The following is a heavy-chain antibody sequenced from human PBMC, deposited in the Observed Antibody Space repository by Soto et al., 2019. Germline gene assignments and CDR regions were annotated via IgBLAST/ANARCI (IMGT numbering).Heavy chain of an antibody. J-gene: IGHJ6*02. V-gene: IGHV3-23*01. Sequence: GGSLRLSCVASGFKFRDFAMSWVRQAPGKGLEWVASISDNGLYTNVADSVKGRFTASRDNSKNTLYLQMNSLRAEDTAVYYCAKLIVVVVAATSGGMDVWGQGTTVTVSS. CDR3: AKLIVVVVAATSGGMDV. CDR1: GFKFRDFA. D-gene: IGHD2-15*01. CDR2: ISDNGLYT.